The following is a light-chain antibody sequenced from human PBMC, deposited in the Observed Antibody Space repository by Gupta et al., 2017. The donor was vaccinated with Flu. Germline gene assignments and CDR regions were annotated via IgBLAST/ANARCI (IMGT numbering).Light chain of an antibody. V-gene: IGLV1-40*01. CDR3: QSYDRSLSGSV. CDR1: SSNIGAGYD. Sequence: VTISCTGNSSNIGAGYDVHWYQQLPGTAPKLLIYNNNSRPSGVPDRFSGSKSGTSASLAVTGLRTEDEADYYCQSYDRSLSGSVFGGGTKLTVL. J-gene: IGLJ2*01. CDR2: NNN.